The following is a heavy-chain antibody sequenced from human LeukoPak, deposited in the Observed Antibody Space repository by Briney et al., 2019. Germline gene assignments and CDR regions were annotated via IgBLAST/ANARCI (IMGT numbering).Heavy chain of an antibody. J-gene: IGHJ4*02. Sequence: GGSLRLSCAASGFTFSSYWMSWVRQAPGKGLEWVANIKQDGSEKYYVDSVKGRFTISRDNAKNSLYLQMNSLRAEDTAVYYCARTYYEFWSGYYPCFDYWGQGTLVTVSS. D-gene: IGHD3-3*01. V-gene: IGHV3-7*01. CDR2: IKQDGSEK. CDR1: GFTFSSYW. CDR3: ARTYYEFWSGYYPCFDY.